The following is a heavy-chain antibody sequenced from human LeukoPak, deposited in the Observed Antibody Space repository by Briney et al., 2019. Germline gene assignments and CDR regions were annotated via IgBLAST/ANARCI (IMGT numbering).Heavy chain of an antibody. V-gene: IGHV4-4*07. J-gene: IGHJ4*02. CDR1: GGSISSYY. CDR2: IYTSGST. D-gene: IGHD3-10*01. CDR3: ARSVLLWFGDSLLFDY. Sequence: PSETLSLTRTVSGGSISSYYWSWIRQPAGKGLEWIGRIYTSGSTNYNPSLKSRVTMSVDTSKNQFSLKLSSVTAADTAVYYCARSVLLWFGDSLLFDYWGQGTLVTVSS.